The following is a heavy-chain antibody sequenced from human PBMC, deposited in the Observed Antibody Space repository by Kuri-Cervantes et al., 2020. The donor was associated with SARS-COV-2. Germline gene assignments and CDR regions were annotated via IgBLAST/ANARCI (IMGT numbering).Heavy chain of an antibody. CDR1: GYTFTDYY. D-gene: IGHD3-3*01. J-gene: IGHJ3*02. CDR3: ASRRGFLAYNDAFDI. CDR2: INPNGGGT. Sequence: ASVKVSCKASGYTFTDYYIHWVRQAPGQGLEWMGWINPNGGGTNYAQKFQGRVTMTRGTSITTAYMELSRLRSEDTAVYYCASRRGFLAYNDAFDIWGQGTMVTVSS. V-gene: IGHV1-2*02.